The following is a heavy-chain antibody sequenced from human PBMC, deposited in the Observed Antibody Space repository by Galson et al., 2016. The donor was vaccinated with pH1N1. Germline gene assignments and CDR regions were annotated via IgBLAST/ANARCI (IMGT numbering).Heavy chain of an antibody. CDR2: ISWNSGNL. Sequence: SLRLSCAASGFTFEDYAMHWVRQVPGKGLGWVSGISWNSGNLDYADAVKGRFTISRDNAKNSLYLQMNSLRAEDTALYYCAKGRGGYTYGYIDYWGQGTLVTVSS. J-gene: IGHJ4*02. V-gene: IGHV3-9*01. CDR3: AKGRGGYTYGYIDY. CDR1: GFTFEDYA. D-gene: IGHD5-18*01.